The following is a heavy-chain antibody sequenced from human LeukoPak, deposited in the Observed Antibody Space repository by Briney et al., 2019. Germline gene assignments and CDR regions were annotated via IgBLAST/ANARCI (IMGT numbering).Heavy chain of an antibody. CDR2: ISDGGGT. D-gene: IGHD3-10*01. V-gene: IGHV3-66*01. Sequence: GGSPRLSCAASGFSVSNNYMNWVRQAPGKGLEWVSVISDGGGTFYADSVMSRFTISRDNFKNTLYLQMNSMRVHDTAVYYCARAFQYGSGTHPFSLWGQGTLVTVSS. CDR3: ARAFQYGSGTHPFSL. CDR1: GFSVSNNY. J-gene: IGHJ4*02.